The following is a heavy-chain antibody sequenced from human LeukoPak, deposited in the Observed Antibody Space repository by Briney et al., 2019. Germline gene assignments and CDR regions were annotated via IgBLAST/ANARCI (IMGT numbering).Heavy chain of an antibody. V-gene: IGHV3-23*01. D-gene: IGHD2-21*02. CDR1: GFTFTSYV. J-gene: IGHJ6*02. Sequence: GGSLRLSCAAPGFTFTSYVMSWVRQTPGKGLEWVSDISGSGGSTYYPDSVKGRFTISRDNSKNTLYLQMNSLRAEDTAVYYCAKKGDNYDYGMDVWGQGIAVTVSS. CDR2: ISGSGGST. CDR3: AKKGDNYDYGMDV.